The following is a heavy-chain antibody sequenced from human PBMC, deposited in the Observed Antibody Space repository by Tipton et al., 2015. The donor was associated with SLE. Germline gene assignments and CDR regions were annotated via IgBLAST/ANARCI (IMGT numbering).Heavy chain of an antibody. J-gene: IGHJ3*02. CDR1: GFNFSGYS. Sequence: GSLRLSCADSGFNFSGYSINWVRQAPGKGLEWISYISSSGSTIFYADSVKGRFTISRVNSKNSLYLQMNSLRAEDTAVYYCARHPRHNRDYSDAVDVLDIWGQGTMVIVSP. CDR3: ARHPRHNRDYSDAVDVLDI. D-gene: IGHD4-17*01. CDR2: ISSSGSTI. V-gene: IGHV3-48*04.